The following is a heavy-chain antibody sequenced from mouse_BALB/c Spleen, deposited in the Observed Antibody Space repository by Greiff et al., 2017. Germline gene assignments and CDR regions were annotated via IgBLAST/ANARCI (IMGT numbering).Heavy chain of an antibody. V-gene: IGHV5-17*02. J-gene: IGHJ4*01. D-gene: IGHD2-1*01. CDR1: GFTFSSFG. Sequence: EVQLQESGGGLVQPGGSRKLSCAASGFTFSSFGMHWVRQAPEKGLEWVAYISSGSSTIYYADTVKGRFTISRDNPKNTLFLQMTSLRSEDTAMYYCARDGTYAMDYWGQGTSVTVSS. CDR3: ARDGTYAMDY. CDR2: ISSGSSTI.